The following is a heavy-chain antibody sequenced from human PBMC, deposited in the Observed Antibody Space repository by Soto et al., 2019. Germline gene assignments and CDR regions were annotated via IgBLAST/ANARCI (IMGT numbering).Heavy chain of an antibody. D-gene: IGHD3-9*01. CDR1: GYRFTSYW. CDR3: ARLPDILPGYYKNYFDY. CDR2: IYPGDSDT. J-gene: IGHJ4*02. Sequence: GESLKISCKGSGYRFTSYWIAWVRPVPGKGLEWMGIIYPGDSDTRYSPSFQGQVTISADKSISTAYLQWSSLKASDTAMYYWARLPDILPGYYKNYFDYWGQGTLVTVSS. V-gene: IGHV5-51*01.